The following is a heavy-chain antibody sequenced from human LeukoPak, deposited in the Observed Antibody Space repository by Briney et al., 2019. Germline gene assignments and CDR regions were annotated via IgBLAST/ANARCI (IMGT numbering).Heavy chain of an antibody. J-gene: IGHJ4*02. Sequence: GGSLTLSCAASGFTFSIYAISWVRQAPGQELQLVSSITSSGDGTYYADSVKGRVTISRDNSENMLYLQMNSLRVEDTAVYFCAKDRPNYYGSNGHYYRRDADYWGQGTLVTVSP. CDR2: ITSSGDGT. D-gene: IGHD3-22*01. CDR3: AKDRPNYYGSNGHYYRRDADY. V-gene: IGHV3-23*01. CDR1: GFTFSIYA.